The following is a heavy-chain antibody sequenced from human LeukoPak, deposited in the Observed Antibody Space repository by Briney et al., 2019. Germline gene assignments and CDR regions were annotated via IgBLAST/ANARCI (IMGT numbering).Heavy chain of an antibody. CDR2: INPNSGGI. CDR1: GYTFTGYY. V-gene: IGHV1-2*06. J-gene: IGHJ4*02. D-gene: IGHD3-22*01. Sequence: ASVKFSCQASGYTFTGYYMHWVRQAPGQGLEWMGRINPNSGGINYAQKFQGRVSMTSHTSIRTAYMEWTRLRSDDTAVYYCARDAESYYYDSSGYCPYDYWGQGTLVTVSS. CDR3: ARDAESYYYDSSGYCPYDY.